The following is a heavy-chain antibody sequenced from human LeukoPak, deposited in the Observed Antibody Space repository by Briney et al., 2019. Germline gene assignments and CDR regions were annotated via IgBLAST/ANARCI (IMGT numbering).Heavy chain of an antibody. V-gene: IGHV1-69*01. CDR2: IIPIFGTA. J-gene: IGHJ4*02. D-gene: IGHD3-9*01. CDR1: GGTFSSYA. CDR3: ARVDILTGYTDDY. Sequence: SVKVSCKASGGTFSSYAISWVRQAPGQGLEWMGGIIPIFGTANYAQKFQGRVTITADESTSTAYMELSSLRSEDTAVYYCARVDILTGYTDDYWGQGTLVTVSS.